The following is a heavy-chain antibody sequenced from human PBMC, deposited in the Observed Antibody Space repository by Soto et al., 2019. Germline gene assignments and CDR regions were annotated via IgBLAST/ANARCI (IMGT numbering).Heavy chain of an antibody. Sequence: ASVKVSCKVSGYTLTELSMHWVRQAPGKGLEWMGGFDPEDGETIYAQKFQGRVTMTEDTSTDTAYMELSSLRSEDTAVYYCATGSGKLLYYYYGMDVCGQRTTVTVSS. CDR1: GYTLTELS. CDR3: ATGSGKLLYYYYGMDV. V-gene: IGHV1-24*01. D-gene: IGHD1-26*01. CDR2: FDPEDGET. J-gene: IGHJ6*02.